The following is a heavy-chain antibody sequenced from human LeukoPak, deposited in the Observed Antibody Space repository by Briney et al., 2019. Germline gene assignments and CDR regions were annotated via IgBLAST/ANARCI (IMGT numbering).Heavy chain of an antibody. Sequence: SQTLSLTCAISGDSVSSNSAAWNWIRQSPSRGLEWLGRTYYRSKWYRGYAVSVRSRITINPDTSKNQFSLQLNSVTPEDSAVYYCARGGSYPLDYWGQGTLVTVSS. D-gene: IGHD1-26*01. CDR1: GDSVSSNSAA. V-gene: IGHV6-1*01. J-gene: IGHJ4*02. CDR3: ARGGSYPLDY. CDR2: TYYRSKWYR.